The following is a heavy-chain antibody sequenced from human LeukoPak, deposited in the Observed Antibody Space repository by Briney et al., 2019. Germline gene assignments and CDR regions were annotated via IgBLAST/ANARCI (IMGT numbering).Heavy chain of an antibody. D-gene: IGHD2-2*01. CDR1: GGSFSGYY. Sequence: SETLSLTCAVYGGSFSGYYWSWIRQPPGKGLEWIGEINHSGSTNYNPSLKSRVTILVDTSKNQFSLKLSSVTAADTAVYYCARYRVVPAYYYYYGTDVWGQGTTVTVSS. J-gene: IGHJ6*02. V-gene: IGHV4-34*01. CDR2: INHSGST. CDR3: ARYRVVPAYYYYYGTDV.